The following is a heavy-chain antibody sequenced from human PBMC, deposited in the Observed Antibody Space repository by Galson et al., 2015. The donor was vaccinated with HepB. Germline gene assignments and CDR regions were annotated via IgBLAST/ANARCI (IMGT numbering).Heavy chain of an antibody. CDR3: AKDSSTMRGYYYYGMDV. Sequence: SLRLSCAASGFTFSSYGMHWVRQAPGKGLEWVAVISYDGSNKYYADSVKGRFTISRDNSKNTLYLQMNSLRAEDTAVYYCAKDSSTMRGYYYYGMDVWGQGTTVTVSS. CDR2: ISYDGSNK. J-gene: IGHJ6*02. CDR1: GFTFSSYG. V-gene: IGHV3-30*18. D-gene: IGHD2-2*01.